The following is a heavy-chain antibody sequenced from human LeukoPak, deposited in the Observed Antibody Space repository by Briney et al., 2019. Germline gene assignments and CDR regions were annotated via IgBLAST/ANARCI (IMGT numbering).Heavy chain of an antibody. CDR1: GFTFDDYA. J-gene: IGHJ4*02. CDR2: ISWNSGSI. D-gene: IGHD3-10*01. Sequence: GGSLRLSCAASGFTFDDYAMHWVRQAPGKGLEWVSGISWNSGSIGYADSVKGRFTISRDNAKNSLYLQMNSLRAEDTALYYCXXEDDYYGSGSYSHWGQGTLVTVSS. CDR3: XXEDDYYGSGSYSH. V-gene: IGHV3-9*01.